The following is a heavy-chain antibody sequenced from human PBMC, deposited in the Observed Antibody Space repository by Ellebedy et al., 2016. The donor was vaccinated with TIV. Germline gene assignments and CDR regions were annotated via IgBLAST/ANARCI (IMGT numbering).Heavy chain of an antibody. V-gene: IGHV3-23*01. CDR3: AKLGFDILTGSGGMDV. J-gene: IGHJ6*02. Sequence: GGSLRLSCAASGFTFSSYAMSWVRRSPGKGLDWVSLISGNGEYTYYADSVKGRLTISRDNSMDTLYLQMNSLGVGDTAVYYCAKLGFDILTGSGGMDVWGQGTTVTVSS. CDR1: GFTFSSYA. CDR2: ISGNGEYT. D-gene: IGHD3-9*01.